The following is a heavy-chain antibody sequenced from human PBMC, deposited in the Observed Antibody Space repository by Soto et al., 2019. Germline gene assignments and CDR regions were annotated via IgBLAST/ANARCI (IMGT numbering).Heavy chain of an antibody. J-gene: IGHJ4*02. V-gene: IGHV3-7*04. CDR2: VKQDGSDK. Sequence: DVQLVESGGGIVQPGGSLRLTCAASGFSLRGYWMSWVRQAPGRGLEWVANVKQDGSDKNYVDSVKGRFTISRDNAKNSRDLQKDSLRAEDTAVYYCGRGGGNFDQWGRGTLVTVSS. D-gene: IGHD3-16*01. CDR3: GRGGGNFDQ. CDR1: GFSLRGYW.